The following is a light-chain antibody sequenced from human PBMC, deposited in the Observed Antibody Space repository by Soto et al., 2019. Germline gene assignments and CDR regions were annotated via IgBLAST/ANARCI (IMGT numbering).Light chain of an antibody. CDR3: KSYTTTSNYV. Sequence: QSALTQPASVSGSPGQSIAISCTGTSSDVGAYNYVSWYQQPPGKAPKLMIYDVSNRPSGVSDRFSGSKSGNTASLTISGLQTEDEADYYCKSYTTTSNYVFGTGTKLTVL. J-gene: IGLJ1*01. V-gene: IGLV2-14*01. CDR1: SSDVGAYNY. CDR2: DVS.